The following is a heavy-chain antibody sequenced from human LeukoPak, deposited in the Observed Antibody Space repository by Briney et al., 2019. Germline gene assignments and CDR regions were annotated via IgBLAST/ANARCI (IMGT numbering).Heavy chain of an antibody. CDR1: GFTFSNYG. CDR3: ARERDWSLDY. J-gene: IGHJ4*02. CDR2: IWYGGSNK. Sequence: GGSLRLSCAASGFTFSNYGMHWVRQAPGKGLEWVAVIWYGGSNKYYADSVKGRFTISRDNSKNTLYLQMNSLRAEDTAVYYCARERDWSLDYWGQGTLVTVSS. V-gene: IGHV3-33*01. D-gene: IGHD3-9*01.